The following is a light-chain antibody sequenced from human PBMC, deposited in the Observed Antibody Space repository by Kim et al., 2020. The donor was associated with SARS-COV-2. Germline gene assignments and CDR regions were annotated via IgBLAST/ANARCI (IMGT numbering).Light chain of an antibody. Sequence: ETVMTQSPPTLSMSPGERATLSCRASQSIRSDLAWYQQKHGQPPRLLIYVASTRATGVPVRFSGSGSGTEFTLTIDSLQSEDFAVYYCHQYYRWTPELTFGGGTKLEI. CDR1: QSIRSD. CDR3: HQYYRWTPELT. J-gene: IGKJ4*01. V-gene: IGKV3-15*01. CDR2: VAS.